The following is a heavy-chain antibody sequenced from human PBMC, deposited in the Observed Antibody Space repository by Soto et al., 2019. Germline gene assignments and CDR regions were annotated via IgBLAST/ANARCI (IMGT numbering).Heavy chain of an antibody. CDR3: AKSAPLGVVLYYFDY. D-gene: IGHD3-16*01. Sequence: GGSLRLSCAASGFTFSTCAMNWVRQAPGRGLEWVSSISGTDGSTSYADSVQGRFTISRDISKNTLYLQINSLRAEDTAVYYCAKSAPLGVVLYYFDYWGQGTLVTVSS. J-gene: IGHJ4*02. V-gene: IGHV3-23*01. CDR1: GFTFSTCA. CDR2: ISGTDGST.